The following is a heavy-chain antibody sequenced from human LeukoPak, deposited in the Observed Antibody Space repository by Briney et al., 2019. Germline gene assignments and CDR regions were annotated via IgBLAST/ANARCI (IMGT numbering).Heavy chain of an antibody. Sequence: SETLSLTCTVSGGSISSSSYYWGWIRQPPGKGLEWIGSIYYSGSTYYNPSLKSRVTISVDTSKNQFSLKLSSVTAADTAVYYCASRGYSSSWVEGYYFDYWGQGTLVTVSS. V-gene: IGHV4-39*01. J-gene: IGHJ4*02. CDR2: IYYSGST. CDR1: GGSISSSSYY. D-gene: IGHD6-13*01. CDR3: ASRGYSSSWVEGYYFDY.